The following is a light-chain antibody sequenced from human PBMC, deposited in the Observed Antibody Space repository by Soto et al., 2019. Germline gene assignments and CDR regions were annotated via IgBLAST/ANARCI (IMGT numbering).Light chain of an antibody. V-gene: IGKV3-20*01. CDR1: QSVSNSS. CDR2: AAS. Sequence: EIVLTQSPGTLSLSPGERATFSCRASQSVSNSSLAWYHQKPGQAPRLLLFAASRSATGIPDTFSGSGSGTDFPLTSLRLEPEDFAVYYCQVYGNSPMYTFGQGTRLEIK. J-gene: IGKJ2*01. CDR3: QVYGNSPMYT.